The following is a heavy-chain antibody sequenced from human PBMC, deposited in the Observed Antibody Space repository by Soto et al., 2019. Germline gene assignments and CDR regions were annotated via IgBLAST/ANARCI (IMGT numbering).Heavy chain of an antibody. Sequence: SETLSLTCSVSNGSISGFYWTWIRQPPGKILEWIGYIHYSGRTDYNPSLTSRATMSVDTSKNQFSLNLKSITAADTAVYYCVRVGVGIGNHFDSWGRGTLVTV. V-gene: IGHV4-59*12. D-gene: IGHD1-26*01. J-gene: IGHJ4*02. CDR3: VRVGVGIGNHFDS. CDR1: NGSISGFY. CDR2: IHYSGRT.